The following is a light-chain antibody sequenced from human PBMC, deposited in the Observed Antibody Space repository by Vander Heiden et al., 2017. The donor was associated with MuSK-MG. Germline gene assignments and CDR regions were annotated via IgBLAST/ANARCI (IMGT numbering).Light chain of an antibody. CDR2: GSN. V-gene: IGLV1-44*01. CDR3: AAWDVSLRGVV. J-gene: IGLJ2*01. CDR1: TSNIVSNS. Sequence: QSVLPQPPSASGTPGHRVTIPCSGSTSNIVSNSVNWFQQVPGPAPKRLIYGSNQRPSGVPDRFSGSKSGTSASLAISGFQSEDEADYYCAAWDVSLRGVVFGGGTKLTVL.